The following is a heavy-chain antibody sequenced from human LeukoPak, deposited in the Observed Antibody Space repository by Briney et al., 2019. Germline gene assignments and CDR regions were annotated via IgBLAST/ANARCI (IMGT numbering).Heavy chain of an antibody. V-gene: IGHV1-2*02. Sequence: GASVKVSCKASGYTFSGYYMHWVRQAPGQGLEWMGWINPNSGATIYAQKFQGRVTLTRDTSISTAYMELNSLRSDDTAVFYCARAEGAVYGMDVWGQGTTVTVSS. D-gene: IGHD4-11*01. J-gene: IGHJ6*02. CDR2: INPNSGAT. CDR3: ARAEGAVYGMDV. CDR1: GYTFSGYY.